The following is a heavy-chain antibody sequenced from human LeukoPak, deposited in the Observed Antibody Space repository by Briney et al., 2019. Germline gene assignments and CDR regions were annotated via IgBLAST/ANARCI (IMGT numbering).Heavy chain of an antibody. Sequence: GGSLRLSCVASGFTFSDYEMNWVRQAPGKGLEWVSYISTQAGTIYYADSVKGRFTISRDNAKNSLYLQMNSLRAEDTAVYYCARDLFDKAAAGGVSDYWGQGTLVTVSS. CDR3: ARDLFDKAAAGGVSDY. J-gene: IGHJ4*02. CDR1: GFTFSDYE. D-gene: IGHD6-13*01. V-gene: IGHV3-48*03. CDR2: ISTQAGTI.